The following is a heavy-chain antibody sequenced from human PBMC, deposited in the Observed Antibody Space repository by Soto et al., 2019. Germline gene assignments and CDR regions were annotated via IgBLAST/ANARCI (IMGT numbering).Heavy chain of an antibody. D-gene: IGHD1-26*01. J-gene: IGHJ4*02. CDR2: IYYSGST. CDR1: GGSISSSSYY. Sequence: PSETLSLTCTVSGGSISSSSYYWGWIRQPPGKGLEWIGSIYYSGSTYYNPSLKSRVTISVDTSKNQFSLKLSSVTAADTAVYYCASSSGSYPYYFDYWGQGTLVTVSS. V-gene: IGHV4-39*01. CDR3: ASSSGSYPYYFDY.